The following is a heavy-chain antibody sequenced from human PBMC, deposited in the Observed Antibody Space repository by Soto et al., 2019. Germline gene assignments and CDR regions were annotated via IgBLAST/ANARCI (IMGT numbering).Heavy chain of an antibody. CDR1: GYTFTSYA. J-gene: IGHJ6*02. CDR2: INAGNGNT. V-gene: IGHV1-3*01. D-gene: IGHD3-3*01. Sequence: ASVKVSCKASGYTFTSYAMHWVRQAPGQRLEWMGWINAGNGNTKYSQKFQGRVTITRDTSASTAYMELSSLRSEDTAVYYCARVPHYDFWSGYDPPDYGMDVWGQGTTVTVSS. CDR3: ARVPHYDFWSGYDPPDYGMDV.